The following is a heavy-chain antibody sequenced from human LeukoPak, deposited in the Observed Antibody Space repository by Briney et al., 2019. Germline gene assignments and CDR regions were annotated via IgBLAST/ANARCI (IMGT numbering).Heavy chain of an antibody. D-gene: IGHD3-22*01. J-gene: IGHJ3*02. CDR1: GYSFTSQD. CDR2: INPGNGDT. Sequence: GASVKVSCKTSGYSFTSQDMHWVRQAPGQSLEWMGCINPGNGDTKYSQEFQGRVTITRDTSATTAYMELTRLTSDDTAIYYCARDSSADPMNAFDIWGQGTVVTVSS. V-gene: IGHV1-3*01. CDR3: ARDSSADPMNAFDI.